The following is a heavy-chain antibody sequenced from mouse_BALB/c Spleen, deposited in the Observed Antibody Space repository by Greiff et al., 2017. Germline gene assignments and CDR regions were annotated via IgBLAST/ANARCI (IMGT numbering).Heavy chain of an antibody. CDR1: GFTFSSYG. D-gene: IGHD1-1*01. CDR2: ISSGGSYT. V-gene: IGHV5-6*02. Sequence: EVKLVESGGDLVKPGGSLKLSCAASGFTFSSYGMSWVRQTPDKRLEWVATISSGGSYTYYPDSVKGRFTISRDNAKNTLYLQMSSLKSEDTAMYYCARSYYYGSSWYFDVWGAGTTVTVS. J-gene: IGHJ1*01. CDR3: ARSYYYGSSWYFDV.